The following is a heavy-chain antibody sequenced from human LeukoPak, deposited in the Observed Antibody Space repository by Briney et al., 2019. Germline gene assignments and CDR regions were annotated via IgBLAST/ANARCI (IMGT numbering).Heavy chain of an antibody. Sequence: PGGSLRLSCAASGFTFSSYDINWVRQAPGKGLEWVSYISNSGSIIYYADSVKGRFTISRDNAKNSLYLQMNSLRAEDTAVYYCAGQSRLGYCSGGSCYSQPFDPWGQGTLVTVSS. D-gene: IGHD2-15*01. J-gene: IGHJ5*02. V-gene: IGHV3-48*03. CDR1: GFTFSSYD. CDR2: ISNSGSII. CDR3: AGQSRLGYCSGGSCYSQPFDP.